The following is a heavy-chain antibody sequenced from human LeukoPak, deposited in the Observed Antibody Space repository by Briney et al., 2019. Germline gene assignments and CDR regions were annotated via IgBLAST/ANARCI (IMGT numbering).Heavy chain of an antibody. V-gene: IGHV4-39*01. CDR1: GGAISSSSYY. D-gene: IGHD6-19*01. CDR3: ARHTQCQYYYYYYYMDV. CDR2: IFYSGST. J-gene: IGHJ6*03. Sequence: SETLSLSCTVSGGAISSSSYYWGWIRQPPGRGLGWIGCIFYSGSTYYNRSLKSRATIPVDTSNNQFSLKLSSVTDADTAVYYCARHTQCQYYYYYYYMDVWGKGTTVTVSS.